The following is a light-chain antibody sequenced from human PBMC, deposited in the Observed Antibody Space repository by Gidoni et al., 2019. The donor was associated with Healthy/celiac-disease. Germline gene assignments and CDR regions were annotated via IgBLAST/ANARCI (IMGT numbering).Light chain of an antibody. CDR3: QQRSNWQGST. J-gene: IGKJ5*01. CDR2: DAS. CDR1: QSVSSY. V-gene: IGKV3-11*01. Sequence: EIVLTQSPATLSLSPGERATLSCRASQSVSSYLAWYQQKPGQAPRLLIYDASNRATGIPARFSGSGSGTDFTITISSLEPEDFAVYYCQQRSNWQGSTFGQGTRLEIK.